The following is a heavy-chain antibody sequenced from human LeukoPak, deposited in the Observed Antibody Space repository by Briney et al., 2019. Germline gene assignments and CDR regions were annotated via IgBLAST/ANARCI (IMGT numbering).Heavy chain of an antibody. V-gene: IGHV3-53*01. CDR1: GFTVSSNY. D-gene: IGHD6-19*01. Sequence: GGSLRLSCAASGFTVSSNYMNWVRQAPRKGLEWVSIIYSGGSTYYADSVKGRFTISRDNSKNTLYLQMNSLRAEDTAVYYCARDLGSGWNFDYWGQGTLVTVSS. CDR3: ARDLGSGWNFDY. CDR2: IYSGGST. J-gene: IGHJ4*02.